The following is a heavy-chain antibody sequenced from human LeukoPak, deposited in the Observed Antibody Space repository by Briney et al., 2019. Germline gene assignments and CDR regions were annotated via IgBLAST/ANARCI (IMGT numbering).Heavy chain of an antibody. Sequence: QSGGSLRLSCAASGFTFSNYGMYWVRQAPGKGLEWVAFIRYDGTNKNYADSVRGRFTISRDNSKNTLYLQMNSLRAEDTAVYYCAKKRSSTWYDFDYWGQGTLVTVSS. V-gene: IGHV3-30*02. CDR2: IRYDGTNK. CDR3: AKKRSSTWYDFDY. D-gene: IGHD6-13*01. J-gene: IGHJ4*02. CDR1: GFTFSNYG.